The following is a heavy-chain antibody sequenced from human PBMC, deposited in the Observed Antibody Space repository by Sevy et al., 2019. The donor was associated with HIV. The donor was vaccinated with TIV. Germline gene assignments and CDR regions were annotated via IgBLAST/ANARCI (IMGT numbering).Heavy chain of an antibody. CDR3: ARFSGSRSYYYYYYYGMDV. CDR2: ISAYNGNT. J-gene: IGHJ6*02. V-gene: IGHV1-18*01. CDR1: GYTFTSYG. D-gene: IGHD3-10*01. Sequence: ASVKVSCKASGYTFTSYGISWVRQAPGQGLEWMGWISAYNGNTNYAQKLQGRVTMTTDTSTSTAYMELRSLRSDDTAVYYCARFSGSRSYYYYYYYGMDVWGQGTTVTVSS.